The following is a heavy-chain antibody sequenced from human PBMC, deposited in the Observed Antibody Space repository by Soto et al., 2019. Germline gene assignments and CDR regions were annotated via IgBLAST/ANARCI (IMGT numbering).Heavy chain of an antibody. J-gene: IGHJ6*03. CDR2: IYSGGST. CDR1: GFTVSSNY. V-gene: IGHV3-53*01. D-gene: IGHD5-18*01. Sequence: GGSLRLSCADSGFTVSSNYMSWVRQAPGKGLEWVSVIYSGGSTYYADSVKGRFTISRDNSKNTLYLQMNSLRAEDTAVYYCAREITRGYSYGYNYMDVWGKGTTVTVSS. CDR3: AREITRGYSYGYNYMDV.